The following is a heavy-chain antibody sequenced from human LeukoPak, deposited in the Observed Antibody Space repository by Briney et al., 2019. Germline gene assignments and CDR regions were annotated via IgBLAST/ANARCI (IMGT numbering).Heavy chain of an antibody. V-gene: IGHV1-8*01. J-gene: IGHJ5*02. CDR1: GYTFTSYD. D-gene: IGHD3-9*01. CDR3: ARGDDRNNWFDP. CDR2: MNPNSGNT. Sequence: ASVKVSCTASGYTFTSYDINWVRQATGQGLEWMGWMNPNSGNTGYAQKFQGRVTMTRNTSISTAYMELSSLRSEDTAVYYCARGDDRNNWFDPWGQGTLVTVSS.